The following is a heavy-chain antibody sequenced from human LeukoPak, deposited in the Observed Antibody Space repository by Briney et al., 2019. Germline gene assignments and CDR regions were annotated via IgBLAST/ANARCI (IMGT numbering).Heavy chain of an antibody. V-gene: IGHV3-7*01. CDR3: AREDDNRSGWDY. CDR2: IKEDGSVK. Sequence: GGSLRLSCEASRFAFSSHWMTWVRRAPGKGPEWVANIKEDGSVKHYVDSVKGRFTIFRDNAKNSLYLQMNSLRDEDTALYYCAREDDNRSGWDYWGQGTLVTVS. D-gene: IGHD6-19*01. J-gene: IGHJ4*02. CDR1: RFAFSSHW.